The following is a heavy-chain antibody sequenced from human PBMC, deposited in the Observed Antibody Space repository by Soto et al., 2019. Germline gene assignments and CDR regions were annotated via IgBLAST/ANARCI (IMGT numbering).Heavy chain of an antibody. CDR1: GFTFSSYA. CDR2: ISGSDGST. J-gene: IGHJ4*02. Sequence: EVQLLDSGGGLVQPGGSLRLSCAASGFTFSSYAMNWVRQAPGKGLEWVSVISGSDGSTYYADSVKGRFTISRDNFKNTLYLQMNSLRAEDTAVYYCARRGPGTDFDYWGQGTLVTVSS. D-gene: IGHD6-13*01. CDR3: ARRGPGTDFDY. V-gene: IGHV3-23*01.